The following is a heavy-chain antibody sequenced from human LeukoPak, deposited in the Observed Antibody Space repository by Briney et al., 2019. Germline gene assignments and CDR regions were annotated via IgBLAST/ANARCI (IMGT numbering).Heavy chain of an antibody. Sequence: GGSLRLACAVSGFTFSDHYMSWIRQAPGKRLEWVSYISSGSTYTNYADSVEGRFTISRDNAKNSLYLQMNSLRAEDTAVYYCARGDYGGDYFYYWGQGTLVTVSS. CDR2: ISSGSTYT. CDR3: ARGDYGGDYFYY. CDR1: GFTFSDHY. J-gene: IGHJ4*02. V-gene: IGHV3-11*05. D-gene: IGHD4-23*01.